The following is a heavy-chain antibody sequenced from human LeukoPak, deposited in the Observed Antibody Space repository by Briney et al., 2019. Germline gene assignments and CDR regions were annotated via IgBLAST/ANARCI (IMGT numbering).Heavy chain of an antibody. J-gene: IGHJ4*02. V-gene: IGHV3-30*02. CDR2: IRDDGINK. CDR3: AKVIGIVVATGGYDY. CDR1: GFTFSSYG. Sequence: GGSLRLSCAASGFTFSSYGMHWVRQAPGKGLEWVAFIRDDGINKYYADSVQGRFTISRDNSKNTLYLQMNSLRAEDTAVYFCAKVIGIVVATGGYDYWGQGTLVTVSS. D-gene: IGHD6-19*01.